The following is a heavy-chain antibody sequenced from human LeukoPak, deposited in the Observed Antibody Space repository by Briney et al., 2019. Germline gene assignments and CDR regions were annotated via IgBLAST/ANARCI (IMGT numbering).Heavy chain of an antibody. Sequence: PSETLSLTCAVYGGSFSGYYWSWIRQPPGKGLEWIGEINHSGSTNYNPSLKSRVTISVDTSKNQFSLKLSSVTAADTAVYYCARGKGYSSSWYLYYYGMDVWGQGTTVTVSS. CDR3: ARGKGYSSSWYLYYYGMDV. J-gene: IGHJ6*02. CDR1: GGSFSGYY. CDR2: INHSGST. V-gene: IGHV4-34*01. D-gene: IGHD6-13*01.